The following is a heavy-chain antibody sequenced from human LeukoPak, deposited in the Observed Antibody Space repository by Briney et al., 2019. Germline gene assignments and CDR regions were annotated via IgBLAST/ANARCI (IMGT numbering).Heavy chain of an antibody. CDR3: ARGRHVAANWFDP. Sequence: SETLSLTCAVYGGSFSGYYWSWIRQPPGKGLEWIGEINHSGSTNHNPSLKSRVTISVDTSKNQFSLKLSSVTAADTAVYYCARGRHVAANWFDPWGQGTLVTVSS. J-gene: IGHJ5*02. CDR1: GGSFSGYY. V-gene: IGHV4-34*01. CDR2: INHSGST. D-gene: IGHD6-6*01.